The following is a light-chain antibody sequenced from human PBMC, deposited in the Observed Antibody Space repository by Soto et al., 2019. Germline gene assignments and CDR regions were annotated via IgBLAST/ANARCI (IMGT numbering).Light chain of an antibody. J-gene: IGLJ1*01. Sequence: QSALNQPASVSGSPGQSITISCTGTSSDVGSYNLVSWYQQHPGKAPKLMIYEGSKRPSGVSNRFSGSKSGNTASLTISGLQAEDEADYYCCSYAGSSYVFGTGTKVTVL. CDR1: SSDVGSYNL. CDR2: EGS. V-gene: IGLV2-23*01. CDR3: CSYAGSSYV.